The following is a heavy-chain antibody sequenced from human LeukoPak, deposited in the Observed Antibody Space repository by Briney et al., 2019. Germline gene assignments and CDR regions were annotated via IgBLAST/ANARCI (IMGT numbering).Heavy chain of an antibody. CDR1: SGSTSSDEYY. D-gene: IGHD3-22*01. CDR2: IYYSGTT. Sequence: SETLSLTCTVSSGSTSSDEYYWGWIRQPPGRGLEWIGTIYYSGTTYHNPSLKSRVTISVDTSKNQFSLKLNSVTAADTAVYYCARLAGYYYDSSGYPKPSSLIDFWGQGTLVTVSS. CDR3: ARLAGYYYDSSGYPKPSSLIDF. J-gene: IGHJ4*02. V-gene: IGHV4-39*01.